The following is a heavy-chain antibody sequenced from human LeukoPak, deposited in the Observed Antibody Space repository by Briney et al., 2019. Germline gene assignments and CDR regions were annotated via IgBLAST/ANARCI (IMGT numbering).Heavy chain of an antibody. V-gene: IGHV3-21*01. CDR1: GFTFTSYA. Sequence: GGSLRLSCAASGFTFTSYAMSCVRQAPGKGLEWVSFITGSSSYIYYTDSVKGRFTISRDNAKNSLFLQLNSLRDEDTAVYYCASGFSSSPYFDYWGQGTLVTVSS. CDR3: ASGFSSSPYFDY. J-gene: IGHJ4*02. D-gene: IGHD6-6*01. CDR2: ITGSSSYI.